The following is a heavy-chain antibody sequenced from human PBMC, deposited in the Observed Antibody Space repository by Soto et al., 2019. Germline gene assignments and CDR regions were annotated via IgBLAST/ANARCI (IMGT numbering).Heavy chain of an antibody. V-gene: IGHV4-38-2*01. Sequence: PSETLSLKCAVSGYSISSTYYWVWLRQPPGKGLAWIGSIYHRGSTYYNPSLKSRVTISVDTSKNQFSRNLSSVTAADTAVYYFARVGNTDHSDTSRRVDCWGQGTLVTVSS. CDR3: ARVGNTDHSDTSRRVDC. D-gene: IGHD3-22*01. CDR2: IYHRGST. CDR1: GYSISSTYY. J-gene: IGHJ4*02.